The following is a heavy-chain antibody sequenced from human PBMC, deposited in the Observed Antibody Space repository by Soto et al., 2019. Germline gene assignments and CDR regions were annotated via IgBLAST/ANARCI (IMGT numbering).Heavy chain of an antibody. CDR3: ARDREVVAGTASPDY. D-gene: IGHD6-19*01. V-gene: IGHV3-21*01. J-gene: IGHJ4*02. CDR1: GFTFFTYT. Sequence: PGGSLRLSFTASGFTFFTYTMNWVRKAPGKGLEWVSSSSSTSRYIYYADSLKGRFTISRDNAKNSLFLQMNSLRAEDTAVYYCARDREVVAGTASPDYWGQRTLVTVSS. CDR2: SSSTSRYI.